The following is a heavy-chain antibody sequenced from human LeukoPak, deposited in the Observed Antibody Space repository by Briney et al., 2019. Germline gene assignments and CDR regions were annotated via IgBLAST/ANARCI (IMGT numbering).Heavy chain of an antibody. CDR2: IYYSGST. D-gene: IGHD2-2*01. CDR1: GGSISSSSYY. CDR3: ARDQEYQPLGWFDP. J-gene: IGHJ5*02. Sequence: SETLSLTYTVSGGSISSSSYYWGWIRQPPGKGLEWIGSIYYSGSTNYNPSLKSRVTISVDTSKNQFSLKLSSVTAADTAVYYCARDQEYQPLGWFDPWGQGTLVTVSS. V-gene: IGHV4-39*07.